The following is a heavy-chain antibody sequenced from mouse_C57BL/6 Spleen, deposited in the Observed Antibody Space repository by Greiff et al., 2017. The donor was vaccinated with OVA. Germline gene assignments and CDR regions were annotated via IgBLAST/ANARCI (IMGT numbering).Heavy chain of an antibody. Sequence: EVQLQQSGPELVKPGASVKISCKASGYTFTDYYMNWVKQSHGKSLEWIGDINPNNGGTSYNQKFKGKATLTVDKSSSTAYMELRSLTSEDSAVYYCARNYGSFYAMDYWGQGTSVTVSS. CDR2: INPNNGGT. D-gene: IGHD1-1*01. V-gene: IGHV1-26*01. J-gene: IGHJ4*01. CDR1: GYTFTDYY. CDR3: ARNYGSFYAMDY.